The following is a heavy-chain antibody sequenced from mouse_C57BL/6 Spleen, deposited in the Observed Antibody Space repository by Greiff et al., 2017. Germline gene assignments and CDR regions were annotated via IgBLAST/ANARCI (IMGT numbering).Heavy chain of an antibody. CDR1: GYAFTSSW. V-gene: IGHV1-82*01. CDR3: AGRRRDYYAMDD. CDR2: IYPGDGDT. J-gene: IGHJ4*01. Sequence: QVQLQQSGPELVKPGASVKISCKASGYAFTSSWMNWVKQRPGQGLEWIGRIYPGDGDTNYNGKFKGKATLTADQSSSTAYMQLSSLTSEDSAVYYCAGRRRDYYAMDDWGKGTSVTVSS.